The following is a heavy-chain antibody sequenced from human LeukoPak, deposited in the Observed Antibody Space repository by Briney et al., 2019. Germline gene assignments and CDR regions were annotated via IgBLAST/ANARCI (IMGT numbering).Heavy chain of an antibody. CDR3: ARDYYGSGLSHFDL. V-gene: IGHV3-64*04. J-gene: IGHJ2*01. CDR2: ISSNGGST. D-gene: IGHD3-10*01. Sequence: PGGSLRLSCSASGFTFSTYAMYWVRQAPGKGLEYVSAISSNGGSTYYADSVKGRFTISRDNAKNSLYLQMNSLRAEDTAVYYCARDYYGSGLSHFDLWGRGTLVTVSS. CDR1: GFTFSTYA.